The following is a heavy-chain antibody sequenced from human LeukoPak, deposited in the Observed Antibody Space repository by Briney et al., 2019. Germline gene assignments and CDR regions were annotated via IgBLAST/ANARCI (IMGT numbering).Heavy chain of an antibody. CDR3: ARGGRGRPYYYYGMDV. V-gene: IGHV4-59*01. J-gene: IGHJ6*02. Sequence: SETLSLTCTVSGGSISSCYWSWIRQPPGKGLEWIGYIYYSGSTNYNPSLKSRVTISVDTSKNQFSLKLSSVTAADTAVYYCARGGRGRPYYYYGMDVWGQGTTVTVSS. D-gene: IGHD2-15*01. CDR1: GGSISSCY. CDR2: IYYSGST.